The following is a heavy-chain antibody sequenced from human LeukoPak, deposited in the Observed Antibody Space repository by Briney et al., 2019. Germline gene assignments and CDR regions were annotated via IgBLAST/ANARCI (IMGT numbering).Heavy chain of an antibody. Sequence: GGSLSLSCAASGFTFSSYSMSWVRPAPGKGVEWVSAISVSGGNTYYAGSVKGRFTISRDNPKNTLYLQMNRRRAEDTVVYYCAKDRSPFDPWGQGTLVTVSS. CDR2: ISVSGGNT. V-gene: IGHV3-23*01. CDR3: AKDRSPFDP. J-gene: IGHJ5*02. CDR1: GFTFSSYS.